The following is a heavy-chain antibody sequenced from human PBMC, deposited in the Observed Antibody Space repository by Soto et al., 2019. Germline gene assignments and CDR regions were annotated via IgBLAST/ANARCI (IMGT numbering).Heavy chain of an antibody. CDR3: ARGPGAIFGVPGYYYYGMDV. Sequence: QVQLVQSGAEVKKPGSSVKVSCKASGGTFSSYAISWVRQAPGQGLEWMGGIIPIFGTANYAQKFQGRVTITADESTSTADRELSSLRSDDTAVYYCARGPGAIFGVPGYYYYGMDVWGQGTTVTVSS. CDR1: GGTFSSYA. D-gene: IGHD3-3*01. CDR2: IIPIFGTA. V-gene: IGHV1-69*12. J-gene: IGHJ6*02.